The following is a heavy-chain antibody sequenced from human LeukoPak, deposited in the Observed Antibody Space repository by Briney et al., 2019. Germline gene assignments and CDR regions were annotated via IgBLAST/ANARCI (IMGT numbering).Heavy chain of an antibody. CDR2: IKQDGREK. CDR3: ARDKTSGYLPRGVMDV. V-gene: IGHV3-7*01. D-gene: IGHD5-12*01. J-gene: IGHJ6*04. CDR1: GFPFNTFW. Sequence: GGSLRLSCAASGFPFNTFWMTWVRQAPGKGLEWVAHIKQDGREKYYVDSLKGRFTISRDNANNSLYLQMNSLRAEDTVVYYCARDKTSGYLPRGVMDVWGKGTTVTVSS.